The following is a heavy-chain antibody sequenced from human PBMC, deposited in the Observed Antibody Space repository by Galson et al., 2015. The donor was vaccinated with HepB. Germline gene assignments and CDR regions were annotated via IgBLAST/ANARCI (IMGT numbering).Heavy chain of an antibody. J-gene: IGHJ6*03. Sequence: SLRLSCAASGFTFSSYSMNWVRQAPGKGLEWVSSISSSSSYIYYADSVKGRFTISRDNAKNSLYLQMNSLRAEDTAVYYCARDDLWSGYYTYAYYYYYMDVWGKGTTVTVSS. D-gene: IGHD3-3*01. CDR3: ARDDLWSGYYTYAYYYYYMDV. V-gene: IGHV3-21*01. CDR1: GFTFSSYS. CDR2: ISSSSSYI.